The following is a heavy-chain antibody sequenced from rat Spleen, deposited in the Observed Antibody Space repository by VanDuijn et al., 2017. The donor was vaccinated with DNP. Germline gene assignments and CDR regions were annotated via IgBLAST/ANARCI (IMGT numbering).Heavy chain of an antibody. Sequence: EVQLVESGGGLVQPGRSMKLSCAASGFTFSSFPMAWVRQAPTKGLEWVATISTSGGSTYYRDSVKGRFTISRDNAKSTLYLQMNSLRSEDTATYYCTRVGDIAAISTGFAYWGQGTLVTVSS. CDR3: TRVGDIAAISTGFAY. CDR2: ISTSGGST. J-gene: IGHJ3*01. CDR1: GFTFSSFP. V-gene: IGHV5-46*01. D-gene: IGHD1-2*01.